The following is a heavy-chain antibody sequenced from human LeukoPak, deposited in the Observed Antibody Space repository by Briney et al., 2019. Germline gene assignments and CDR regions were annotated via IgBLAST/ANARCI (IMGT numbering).Heavy chain of an antibody. D-gene: IGHD6-19*01. J-gene: IGHJ4*02. CDR1: GFTFCSFG. Sequence: GGSLRLSCAASGFTFCSFGMHWVRQAPGGGVGWVALLSFDGNHQFYADSVKARFTLSRDNFKNMVFLEMTSLRVEDTAVYYCARDWFDSGWYLDHWGQGALVTVSS. V-gene: IGHV3-30*03. CDR2: LSFDGNHQ. CDR3: ARDWFDSGWYLDH.